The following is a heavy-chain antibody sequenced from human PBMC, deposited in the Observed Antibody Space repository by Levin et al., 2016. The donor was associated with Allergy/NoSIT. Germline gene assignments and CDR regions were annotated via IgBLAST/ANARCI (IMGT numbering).Heavy chain of an antibody. D-gene: IGHD4-17*01. CDR2: IYPGDSDT. V-gene: IGHV5-51*01. Sequence: GGSLRLSCKGSGYSFTSYWIGWVRQMSGKGLEWMGIIYPGDSDTRYSPSFQGQVTISADKSISTAYLQWSSLKASDTAMYYCARHETDYGAQTYYYYGMDVWGQGTTVTVSS. CDR3: ARHETDYGAQTYYYYGMDV. J-gene: IGHJ6*02. CDR1: GYSFTSYW.